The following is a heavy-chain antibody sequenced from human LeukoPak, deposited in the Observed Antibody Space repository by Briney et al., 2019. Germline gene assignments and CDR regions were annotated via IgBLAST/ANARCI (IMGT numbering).Heavy chain of an antibody. Sequence: VSYISSSSSTIYYADSVKGRFTISRDNAKNSLYLQMNSLRDEDTAVYYCAGLLELLPAGGYWGQGTLVTVSS. J-gene: IGHJ4*02. D-gene: IGHD1-7*01. CDR2: ISSSSSTI. V-gene: IGHV3-48*02. CDR3: AGLLELLPAGGY.